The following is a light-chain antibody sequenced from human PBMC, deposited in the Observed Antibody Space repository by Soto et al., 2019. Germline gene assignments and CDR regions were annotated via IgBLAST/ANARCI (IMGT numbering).Light chain of an antibody. CDR3: QQYDVLPIT. CDR2: DAS. Sequence: DIRRTHSQSSLSASWEDRFTTTCQAIQDIFILLNWYQRKPGKAPKLLIYDASNLETGVPSRFSGSGYGTDFTFTITSLQPEDIATYYCQQYDVLPITFGQGTRLEIK. J-gene: IGKJ5*01. CDR1: QDIFIL. V-gene: IGKV1-33*01.